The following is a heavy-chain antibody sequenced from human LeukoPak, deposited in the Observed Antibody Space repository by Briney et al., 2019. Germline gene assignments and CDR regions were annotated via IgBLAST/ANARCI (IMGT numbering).Heavy chain of an antibody. CDR1: GFTFSSYS. D-gene: IGHD1-26*01. CDR3: ARWRWEPRDAFDI. V-gene: IGHV3-21*04. Sequence: GGSLRLSCAASGFTFSSYSMNWVRQAPGRGLEWVSSISSSSSYIYYADSVKGRFTISRDNAKNSLYLQMNSLRAEDTAVYYCARWRWEPRDAFDIWGQGTMVTVSS. CDR2: ISSSSSYI. J-gene: IGHJ3*02.